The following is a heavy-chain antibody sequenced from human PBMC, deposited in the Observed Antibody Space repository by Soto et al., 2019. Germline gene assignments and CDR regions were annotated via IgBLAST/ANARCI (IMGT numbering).Heavy chain of an antibody. V-gene: IGHV1-18*01. CDR2: ISAYNRNK. CDR3: ASCGYRYSGYDPFDY. Sequence: QVQLVQSGAEVKKPGASVKVSCKASGYTFTSYVISGVRQAPGQGLEWMGWISAYNRNKNNAQKLDGRVTLTTNTSTSTAYMGLRSLRSDGTAVYYCASCGYRYSGYDPFDYWGQGNLVTVSS. CDR1: GYTFTSYV. D-gene: IGHD5-12*01. J-gene: IGHJ4*02.